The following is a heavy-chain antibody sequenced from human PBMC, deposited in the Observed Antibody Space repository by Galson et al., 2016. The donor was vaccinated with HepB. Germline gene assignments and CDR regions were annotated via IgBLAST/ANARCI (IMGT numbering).Heavy chain of an antibody. V-gene: IGHV1-3*01. CDR2: INGGNGNT. CDR3: ARGIVGHTI. Sequence: SVKVSCKASGYTFSTYDMHWVRQAPGQRLEWMGWINGGNGNTKYSQKFQGRVTITRDTSASTAYMELSSLRSEDTAVYYCARGIVGHTIWGQGTLVTVSS. CDR1: GYTFSTYD. D-gene: IGHD1-26*01. J-gene: IGHJ4*02.